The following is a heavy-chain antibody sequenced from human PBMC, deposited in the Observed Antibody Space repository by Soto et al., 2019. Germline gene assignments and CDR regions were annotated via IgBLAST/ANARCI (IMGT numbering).Heavy chain of an antibody. CDR2: ISGTASRT. J-gene: IGHJ4*02. CDR3: ATSFRYFDN. CDR1: GFTPTTTR. D-gene: IGHD3-9*01. Sequence: GGSLRLSCAGSGFTPTTTRLSWVRQPPGKGLEWVTTISGTASRTYYVDSVKGRFFISRDNSKNTVTLQMNNLTVDDTAVYYRATSFRYFDNWGQGTRVTVST. V-gene: IGHV3-23*01.